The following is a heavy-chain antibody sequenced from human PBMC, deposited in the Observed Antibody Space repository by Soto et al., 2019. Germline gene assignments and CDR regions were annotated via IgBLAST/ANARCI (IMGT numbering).Heavy chain of an antibody. CDR1: GFTFSSYA. CDR2: ISYDGSNK. D-gene: IGHD6-25*01. V-gene: IGHV3-30*18. Sequence: GGSLRLSCAASGFTFSSYAMHWVRQAPGKGLEWVALISYDGSNKYYADSVKGRFTISRDNSKNTLYLQINSLRAEDTAVLYCANLAYSSAPDAFDIWGQGTMVTVSS. CDR3: ANLAYSSAPDAFDI. J-gene: IGHJ3*02.